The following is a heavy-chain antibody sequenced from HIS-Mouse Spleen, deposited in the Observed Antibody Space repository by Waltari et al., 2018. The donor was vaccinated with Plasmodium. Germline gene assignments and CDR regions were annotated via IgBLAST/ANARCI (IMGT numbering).Heavy chain of an antibody. CDR3: AKVNWGDAFDI. CDR1: GFTFSSYG. CDR2: ISYDGSNK. Sequence: QVQLVESGGGVVQPGRSLRLSCAASGFTFSSYGMHWVRQAPGKGGEVVAVISYDGSNKYYADSVKGRFTISRDNSKNTLYLQMNSLRAEDTAVYYCAKVNWGDAFDIWGQGTMVTVSS. D-gene: IGHD7-27*01. J-gene: IGHJ3*02. V-gene: IGHV3-30*18.